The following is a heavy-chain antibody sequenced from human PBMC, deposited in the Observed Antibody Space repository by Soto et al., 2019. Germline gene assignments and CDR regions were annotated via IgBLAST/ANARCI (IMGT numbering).Heavy chain of an antibody. J-gene: IGHJ4*02. Sequence: GGSLRLSCAGSGFTFSIYGMHWVRQAPGKGLEWVAVIWYDGSNEYYADSVKGRFTISRDNSKNTVYLQMNSLRPDDTAVYYCAANFDFWGQGTLVTVSS. CDR1: GFTFSIYG. CDR3: AANFDF. V-gene: IGHV3-33*01. CDR2: IWYDGSNE.